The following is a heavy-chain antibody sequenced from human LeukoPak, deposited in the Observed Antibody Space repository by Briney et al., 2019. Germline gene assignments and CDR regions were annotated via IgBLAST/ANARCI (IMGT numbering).Heavy chain of an antibody. D-gene: IGHD3-10*01. V-gene: IGHV4-34*01. J-gene: IGHJ5*02. CDR1: GGSFSGYY. Sequence: SETLSLTCAVYGGSFSGYYWSWIRQPPGKGLEWIGEINHSGSTNYNPSLKSRVTISVDTSKNQFSLKLSSVTAADTAVYYCARDVGVTYYYGSGSYRWFDPWGQGTLVTVSS. CDR3: ARDVGVTYYYGSGSYRWFDP. CDR2: INHSGST.